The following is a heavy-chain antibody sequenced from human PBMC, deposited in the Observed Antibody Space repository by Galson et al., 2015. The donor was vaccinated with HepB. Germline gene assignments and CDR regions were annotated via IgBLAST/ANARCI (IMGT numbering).Heavy chain of an antibody. Sequence: SVKVSCKASGYTFTSYYMHWVRQAPGQGLEWMGIINPSGGSTSYAQKFQGRVTMTRDTSTSTVYMELSSLRSEDTAVYYCARGPRYDFWSGYFSLAWFDPWGQGTLVTVSS. V-gene: IGHV1-46*01. CDR2: INPSGGST. J-gene: IGHJ5*02. CDR1: GYTFTSYY. CDR3: ARGPRYDFWSGYFSLAWFDP. D-gene: IGHD3-3*01.